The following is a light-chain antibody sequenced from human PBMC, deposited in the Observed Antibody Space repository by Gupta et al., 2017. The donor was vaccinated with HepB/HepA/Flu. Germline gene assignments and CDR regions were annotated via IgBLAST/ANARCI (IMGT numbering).Light chain of an antibody. V-gene: IGKV3-11*01. CDR1: QSVSSY. J-gene: IGKJ3*01. Sequence: IVLTQSPATLSLSPGERATLSCRASQSVSSYLAWYQQKPGQAPRLLIYDASNRATGIPARFSGSGSGTDFTLTISSLEPEDFAVYYCQQRSNGPPVTFGPGTKVDIK. CDR3: QQRSNGPPVT. CDR2: DAS.